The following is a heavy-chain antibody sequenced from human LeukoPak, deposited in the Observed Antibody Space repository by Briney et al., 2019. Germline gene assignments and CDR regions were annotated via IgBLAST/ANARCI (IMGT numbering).Heavy chain of an antibody. CDR3: ARDREEGQLWQGYFQH. Sequence: ETLSLPCTFSVGSVRRGSYYWSWGPQPTGKGLEWNGYIYYSGSTNYNPSLKSQVTISVDTSKSRFSLKLSSVTAADTAVYYCARDREEGQLWQGYFQHWGQGTLVTVSS. D-gene: IGHD5-18*01. CDR2: IYYSGST. J-gene: IGHJ1*01. V-gene: IGHV4-61*01. CDR1: VGSVRRGSYY.